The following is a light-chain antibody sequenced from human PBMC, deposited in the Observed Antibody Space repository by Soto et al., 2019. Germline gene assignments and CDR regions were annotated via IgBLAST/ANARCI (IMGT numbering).Light chain of an antibody. Sequence: QSVLTQPASVSASPGRSIAISCTGTDSDIGGYDHVSWYQQHPGKAPELLIYDVTNRPSGVSSRFSGSKAGRTASLTISGLQTEDEADYYCSSHTSSTALVFGTGTKVTVL. J-gene: IGLJ1*01. CDR2: DVT. CDR1: DSDIGGYDH. V-gene: IGLV2-14*03. CDR3: SSHTSSTALV.